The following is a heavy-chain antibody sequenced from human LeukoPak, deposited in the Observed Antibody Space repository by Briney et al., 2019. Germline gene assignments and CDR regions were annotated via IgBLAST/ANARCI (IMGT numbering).Heavy chain of an antibody. CDR2: ITGSDITT. Sequence: GGSLRLSCAASGFTFANYVMNWVRQAPGKGLEWVSVITGSDITTYYADSVKGRFTVFRDNSKNTLYLQMNSLRAEDTAVYYCTTEYGYCSGGSCYPTFDYWGQGTLVTVSS. CDR1: GFTFANYV. J-gene: IGHJ4*02. CDR3: TTEYGYCSGGSCYPTFDY. V-gene: IGHV3-23*01. D-gene: IGHD2-15*01.